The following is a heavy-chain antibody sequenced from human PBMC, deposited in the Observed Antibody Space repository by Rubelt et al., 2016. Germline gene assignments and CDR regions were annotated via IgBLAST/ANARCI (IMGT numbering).Heavy chain of an antibody. J-gene: IGHJ4*02. D-gene: IGHD3-22*01. Sequence: QLQLQESGPGLVKPSQTLSLTCTVSGGSISSGVYYWSWIRQHPGKGLEWIGYIYDSGSTYYNPSLRCRVTGSLETSKNQFAQKWSSVTAADTAVYYCARIDITMIVVVITGYFDYWGQGTLVTVSS. CDR1: GGSISSGVYY. CDR2: IYDSGST. CDR3: ARIDITMIVVVITGYFDY. V-gene: IGHV4-31*03.